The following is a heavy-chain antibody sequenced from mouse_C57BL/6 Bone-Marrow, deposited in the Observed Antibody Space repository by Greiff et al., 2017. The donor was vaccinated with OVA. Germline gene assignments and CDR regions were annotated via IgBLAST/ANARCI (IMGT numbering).Heavy chain of an antibody. Sequence: QVQLQQSGAELVRPGASVKLSCKASGYTFTDYYINWVKQRPGQGLEWISRIYPGSGNTYYNEKIKGKATLTAEKSSSTAYMQLSSLTSEDSAVYVCARGRAMDYWGQGTSVTVSS. CDR1: GYTFTDYY. J-gene: IGHJ4*01. CDR3: ARGRAMDY. CDR2: IYPGSGNT. V-gene: IGHV1-76*01.